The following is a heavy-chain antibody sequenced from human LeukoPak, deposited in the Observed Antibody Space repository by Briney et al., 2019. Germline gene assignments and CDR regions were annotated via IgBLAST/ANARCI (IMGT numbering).Heavy chain of an antibody. J-gene: IGHJ4*02. V-gene: IGHV3-73*01. CDR2: IRSKANSYAT. CDR1: GFTFSGSA. D-gene: IGHD3-16*02. CDR3: TSLYGGVIAASDY. Sequence: GGSLRLSCAASGFTFSGSAMHWVRQASGKGLEWVGRIRSKANSYATAYAASVKGRFTISRDDSKNTAYLQMNSLKTEDTAVYYCTSLYGGVIAASDYWGQGTLVTVSS.